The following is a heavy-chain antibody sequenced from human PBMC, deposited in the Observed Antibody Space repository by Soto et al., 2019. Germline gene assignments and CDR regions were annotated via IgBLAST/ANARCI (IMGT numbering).Heavy chain of an antibody. V-gene: IGHV4-31*03. J-gene: IGHJ6*02. D-gene: IGHD3-3*01. CDR2: IYYSGST. CDR1: GGSISSGGYY. CDR3: ARDLDFGVVRRRGPPPYGMDV. Sequence: PSETLSLTCTVSGGSISSGGYYWSWIRQHPGKGLEWIGYIYYSGSTYYNPSLKSRVTISVDTSKNQFYLKLNSVTAADTAVYYCARDLDFGVVRRRGPPPYGMDVWGQGTTVTVSS.